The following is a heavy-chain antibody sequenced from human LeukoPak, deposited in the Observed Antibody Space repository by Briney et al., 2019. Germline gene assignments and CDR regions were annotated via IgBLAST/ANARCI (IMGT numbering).Heavy chain of an antibody. J-gene: IGHJ6*02. V-gene: IGHV3-33*01. CDR1: GFTFSSYG. CDR3: ARDGVPSSSSGMDV. Sequence: GGSLRLSCAASGFTFSSYGMPWVRQAPGKGLEWVAVIWYDGSNKYYADSVKGRFTISRDNSKNTLYLQMNSLRAEDTAVYYCARDGVPSSSSGMDVWGQGTTVTVSS. CDR2: IWYDGSNK. D-gene: IGHD6-13*01.